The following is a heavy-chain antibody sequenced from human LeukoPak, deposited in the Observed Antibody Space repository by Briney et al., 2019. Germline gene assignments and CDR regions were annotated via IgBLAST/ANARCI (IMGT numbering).Heavy chain of an antibody. Sequence: PSETLSLTCAVSGTSITSNNWWGWVRQPPGKGLEWVSAISGSGGSTYYADSVKGRFTISRDNSKNTLYLQMNSLRAEDTAVYYCARSNHPHLMIVVVIMIHDAFDIWGQGTMVTVSS. CDR2: ISGSGGST. V-gene: IGHV3-23*01. CDR1: GTSITSNN. CDR3: ARSNHPHLMIVVVIMIHDAFDI. J-gene: IGHJ3*02. D-gene: IGHD3-22*01.